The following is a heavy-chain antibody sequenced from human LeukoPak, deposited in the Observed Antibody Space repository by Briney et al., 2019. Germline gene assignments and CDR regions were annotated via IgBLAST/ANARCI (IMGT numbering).Heavy chain of an antibody. D-gene: IGHD3-16*01. CDR3: AREEYDDVWGSYSWFDP. J-gene: IGHJ5*02. Sequence: GGSLRLSCVGSGFTFSSYSMHWIREAPGKGLEWVSSISSRNSYIYYVDSMKGRFIVSRDNANNSLYLQMNNLTAEDTAVYYCAREEYDDVWGSYSWFDPWGQGTLVIVS. V-gene: IGHV3-21*01. CDR2: ISSRNSYI. CDR1: GFTFSSYS.